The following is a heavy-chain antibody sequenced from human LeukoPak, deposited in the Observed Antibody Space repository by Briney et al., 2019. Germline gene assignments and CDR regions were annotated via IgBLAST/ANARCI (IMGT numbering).Heavy chain of an antibody. V-gene: IGHV3-7*01. J-gene: IGHJ4*02. Sequence: PGGSLRLSCAASGFTFSNFWMSWVRQAPGKGLEWVANINQDGSEKNYVDSVKGRSTISRDSAKNSLYLQMDSLRVEDTAIYYCARCSGWAFKNWGQGTLVTVSS. CDR2: INQDGSEK. CDR1: GFTFSNFW. D-gene: IGHD6-19*01. CDR3: ARCSGWAFKN.